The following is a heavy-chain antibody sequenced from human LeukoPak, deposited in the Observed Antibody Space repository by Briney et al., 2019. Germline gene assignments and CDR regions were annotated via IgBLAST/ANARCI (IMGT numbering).Heavy chain of an antibody. D-gene: IGHD3-3*01. J-gene: IGHJ6*03. CDR3: TRGGRDYDFWSGYTYYYYMDV. Sequence: ASVKVSCKASGYTFTGYYMHWVRQAPGQGLEWMGWINPNSGGTNYAQKFQGRVTMTRVTSISTAYMELSRLRSDDTAVYYCTRGGRDYDFWSGYTYYYYMDVGGKGTTVTVSS. CDR2: INPNSGGT. V-gene: IGHV1-2*02. CDR1: GYTFTGYY.